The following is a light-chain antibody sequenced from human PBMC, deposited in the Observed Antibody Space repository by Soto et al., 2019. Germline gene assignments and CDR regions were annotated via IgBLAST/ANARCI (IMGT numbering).Light chain of an antibody. CDR1: RGISSY. CDR3: QQYSSYPYT. J-gene: IGKJ2*01. CDR2: AAS. Sequence: AIRMTQSPSSFSASTGDRVTITCRASRGISSYLAWYQQKPGKAPNLLIYAASTLQSGVPSRFSGSGSGTDFTLTISCLQSEDFATYYCQQYSSYPYTFGQGTRLEI. V-gene: IGKV1-8*01.